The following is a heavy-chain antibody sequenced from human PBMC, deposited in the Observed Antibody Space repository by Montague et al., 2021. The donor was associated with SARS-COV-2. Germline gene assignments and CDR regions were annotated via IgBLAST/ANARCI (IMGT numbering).Heavy chain of an antibody. Sequence: SETLSLTCEVSGGSIRSYYWSWTRQSPGKGLEWIGYVHYTGSTKYNPSLKTRVTLSLDTPKNQFSLKLSSVTAADTAVYYCARAQNTCFIANCVNYFEVWGLGALVTVSS. CDR2: VHYTGST. D-gene: IGHD1-1*01. CDR1: GGSIRSYY. CDR3: ARAQNTCFIANCVNYFEV. V-gene: IGHV4-59*01. J-gene: IGHJ4*02.